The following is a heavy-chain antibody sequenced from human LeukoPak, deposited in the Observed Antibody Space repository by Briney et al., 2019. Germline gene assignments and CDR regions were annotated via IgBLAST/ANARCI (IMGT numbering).Heavy chain of an antibody. CDR3: ARETMTTVTYYFDY. CDR1: GGSFSGYY. J-gene: IGHJ4*02. V-gene: IGHV4-34*01. CDR2: INHSGST. Sequence: SETLSLTCAVYGGSFSGYYWSWIRQPPGKGLEWVGEINHSGSTNYNPSLKSRDPISVDTSKNQFSLKLSSVTAAHMAVYYCARETMTTVTYYFDYWGQGTLVTVSS. D-gene: IGHD4-17*01.